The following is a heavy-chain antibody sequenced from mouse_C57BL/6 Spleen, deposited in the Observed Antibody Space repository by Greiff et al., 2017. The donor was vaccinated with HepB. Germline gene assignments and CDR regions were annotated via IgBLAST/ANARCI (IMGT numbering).Heavy chain of an antibody. V-gene: IGHV1-84*01. CDR1: GYTFTDYY. D-gene: IGHD2-2*01. CDR3: ARGRECYGYDGYAMDY. J-gene: IGHJ4*01. Sequence: QVQLQKSGPELVKPGASVKISCKASGYTFTDYYINWVKQRPGQGLEWIGWIYPGSGNTKYNEKFKGKATLTVDTSSSTAYMQPSSLTSEDSAVYFCARGRECYGYDGYAMDYWGQGTSVTVSS. CDR2: IYPGSGNT.